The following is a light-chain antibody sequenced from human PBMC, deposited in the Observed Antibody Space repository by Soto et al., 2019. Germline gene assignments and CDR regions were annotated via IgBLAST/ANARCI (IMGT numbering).Light chain of an antibody. CDR3: QQYNSYST. CDR2: RAS. Sequence: IVMTQSPASLCVSPGERATLTCRAGQTIYSNVAWYQQRPGQAPRLLIYRASTRATGVPARFSGSGSGTEFTLTISGLQSDDFATYYCQQYNSYSTFGQGTKVDIK. CDR1: QTIYSN. J-gene: IGKJ1*01. V-gene: IGKV3-15*01.